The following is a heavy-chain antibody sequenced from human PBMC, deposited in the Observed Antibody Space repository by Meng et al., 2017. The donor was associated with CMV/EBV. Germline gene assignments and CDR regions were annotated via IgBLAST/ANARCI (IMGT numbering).Heavy chain of an antibody. D-gene: IGHD3-3*01. CDR3: TRRSGDFWSGYSDY. CDR1: GFTFSGSA. CDR2: IRSKANSYAT. Sequence: EGRGVGSGGGLVQPGGSLKLSCAASGFTFSGSAMHWVRQASGKGLEWVGRIRSKANSYATAYAASVKGRFTISRDDSKNTAYLQMNSLKTEDTAVYYCTRRSGDFWSGYSDYWGQGTLVTVSS. J-gene: IGHJ4*02. V-gene: IGHV3-73*02.